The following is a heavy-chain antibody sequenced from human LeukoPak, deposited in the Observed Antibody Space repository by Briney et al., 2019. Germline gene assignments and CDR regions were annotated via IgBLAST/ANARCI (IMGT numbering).Heavy chain of an antibody. Sequence: GASVKVSCKASGGTFSSYAISWVRQAPGQGLEWMGGIIPIFGTANYAQKFQGRVTITADKSTSTAYMELSSLRSEDTAVYYCASPAYCGGDCYPAQFDYWGQGTLVTVSS. J-gene: IGHJ4*02. D-gene: IGHD2-21*02. CDR3: ASPAYCGGDCYPAQFDY. CDR2: IIPIFGTA. V-gene: IGHV1-69*06. CDR1: GGTFSSYA.